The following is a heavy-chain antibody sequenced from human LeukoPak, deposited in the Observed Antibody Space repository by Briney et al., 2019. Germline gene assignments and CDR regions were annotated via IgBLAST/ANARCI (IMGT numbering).Heavy chain of an antibody. V-gene: IGHV4-4*07. J-gene: IGHJ4*02. CDR1: GGSISSYY. CDR2: IYSSGSV. D-gene: IGHD2-2*01. Sequence: SETLSLTCTVSGGSISSYYWSWIRQPAGKGLEWIGHIYSSGSVNYNSSLKGRVTMSVDTSKNQFSLKVGSVTAADTAVYYCAREVRCSTTRCYGLFDYWGQGILVTVSS. CDR3: AREVRCSTTRCYGLFDY.